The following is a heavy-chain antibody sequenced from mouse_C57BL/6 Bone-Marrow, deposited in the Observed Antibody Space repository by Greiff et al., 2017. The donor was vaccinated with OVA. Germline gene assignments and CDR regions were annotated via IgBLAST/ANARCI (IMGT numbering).Heavy chain of an antibody. Sequence: QVQLQQPGAELVKPGASVKLSCKASGYTFTSYWMHWVKQRPGQGLEWIGMIHPNSGSTNYNEKFKSKATLTVDKSSSTAYMQLSSLTSEDSAVYYCARTDSGISSHSDYWGQGTPLTVSS. J-gene: IGHJ2*01. CDR3: ARTDSGISSHSDY. CDR1: GYTFTSYW. V-gene: IGHV1-64*01. D-gene: IGHD1-1*01. CDR2: IHPNSGST.